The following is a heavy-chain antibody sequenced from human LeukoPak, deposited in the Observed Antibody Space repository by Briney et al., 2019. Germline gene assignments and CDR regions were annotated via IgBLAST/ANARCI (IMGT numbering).Heavy chain of an antibody. V-gene: IGHV4-30-4*01. CDR2: IYYSGST. CDR1: GGSISSGDYY. Sequence: SETLSLTCTVSGGSISSGDYYWSWIRQPPGKGLEWIGYIYYSGSTYYNPSLKSRVTISVDTSKNQFSLKLSSVTAADTAVYYCARTSIAARRANAFDIWGQGTMVTVSS. CDR3: ARTSIAARRANAFDI. J-gene: IGHJ3*02. D-gene: IGHD6-6*01.